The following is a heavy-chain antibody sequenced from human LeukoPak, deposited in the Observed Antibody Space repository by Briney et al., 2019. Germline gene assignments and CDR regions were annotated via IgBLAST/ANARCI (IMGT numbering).Heavy chain of an antibody. Sequence: ASVKVSCKASGYTFTGYYMHWVRQAPGQGLEWMGWINPNSGGTNYAQKFQGRVTMTRDTSISTAYMELSRLRSDDTAVYYCASFGDIVATRSERPTDAFDIWGQGTMVTVSS. CDR2: INPNSGGT. J-gene: IGHJ3*02. CDR1: GYTFTGYY. CDR3: ASFGDIVATRSERPTDAFDI. D-gene: IGHD5-12*01. V-gene: IGHV1-2*02.